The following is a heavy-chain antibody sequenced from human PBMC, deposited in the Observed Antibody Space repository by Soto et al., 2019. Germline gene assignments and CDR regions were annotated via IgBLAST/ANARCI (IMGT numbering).Heavy chain of an antibody. CDR2: IYYSGST. V-gene: IGHV4-59*01. CDR3: ARDRQRSSDP. J-gene: IGHJ5*02. Sequence: SETLSLTCTVSGGSISSYYWSWIRQPPGKGLEWIGYIYYSGSTNYNPSLKSRVTISVDTSKNQFSLKLSSVTAADTAVYYCARDRQRSSDPWGQGTLVTVSS. D-gene: IGHD6-25*01. CDR1: GGSISSYY.